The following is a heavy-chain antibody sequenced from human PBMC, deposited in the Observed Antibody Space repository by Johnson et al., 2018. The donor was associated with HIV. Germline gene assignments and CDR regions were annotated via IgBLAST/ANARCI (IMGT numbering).Heavy chain of an antibody. V-gene: IGHV3-48*04. CDR1: GFTFSSYG. D-gene: IGHD4-23*01. CDR3: AGGRGWVTLNAFDM. J-gene: IGHJ3*02. Sequence: VQLVESGGGVVQPGRSLGLSCAASGFTFSSYGMHWVRQAPGKGLEWVSYISSSGGTIYYADSVKGRFTISRDNAKNSLYLQMNRLRADDTAVYYCAGGRGWVTLNAFDMWGQGTLVTVSS. CDR2: ISSSGGTI.